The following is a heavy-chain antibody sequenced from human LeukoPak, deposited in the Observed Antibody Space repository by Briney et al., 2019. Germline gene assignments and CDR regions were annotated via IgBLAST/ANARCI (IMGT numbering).Heavy chain of an antibody. V-gene: IGHV1-69*05. J-gene: IGHJ6*03. CDR1: GGTFSSYA. CDR3: ARGDGYTLGYYYYYMDV. D-gene: IGHD5-24*01. Sequence: ASVKVSRKASGGTFSSYAISWVRQAPGQGLEWMGGIIPIFGTANYAQKFQGRVTITTDESTSTAYMELSSLRSEDTAVYYCARGDGYTLGYYYYYMDVWGKGTTVTVSS. CDR2: IIPIFGTA.